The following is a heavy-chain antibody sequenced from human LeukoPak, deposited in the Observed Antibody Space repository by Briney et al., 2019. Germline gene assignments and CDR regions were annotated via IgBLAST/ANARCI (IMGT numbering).Heavy chain of an antibody. CDR3: ARAFSTYDKPKPYDS. D-gene: IGHD3-22*01. J-gene: IGHJ4*02. V-gene: IGHV4-59*01. Sequence: SETLSLTCTVSGGSISSYYWSWIRQPPGKGLEWIGYIYYSGSTNYNPSLKSRVTISVDTSKNQFSLKLSSVTAADTAVYYCARAFSTYDKPKPYDSWGQGPLVTVSS. CDR1: GGSISSYY. CDR2: IYYSGST.